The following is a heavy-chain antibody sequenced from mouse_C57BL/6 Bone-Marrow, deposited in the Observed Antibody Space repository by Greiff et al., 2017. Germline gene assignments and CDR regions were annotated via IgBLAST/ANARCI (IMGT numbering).Heavy chain of an antibody. V-gene: IGHV1-56*01. CDR2: IFPGSGST. D-gene: IGHD2-2*01. CDR3: ARERVWLRGAMDY. Sequence: QVQLKQSGPELVRPGASVKISCKAPGYTFTSHWMQWVRQRPGQGLEWIGEIFPGSGSTYYNAKFKGKATLTVDTSSSTAYMQLSSLTSEDSAVECCARERVWLRGAMDYWGQGTSVTVSS. J-gene: IGHJ4*01. CDR1: GYTFTSHW.